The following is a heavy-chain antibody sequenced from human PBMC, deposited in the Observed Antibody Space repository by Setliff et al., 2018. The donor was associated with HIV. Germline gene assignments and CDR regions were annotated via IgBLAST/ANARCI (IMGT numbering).Heavy chain of an antibody. Sequence: VSVKVSCKASGYTFTGYYIHWVRQAPGQGLEWMGWINPNSGGTNYAQKFQGRVTMTRDTSISTAYMEVSRLRSDDTAVYYCARVSQYSSSWYVRWFDPWGQGTLVTVSS. J-gene: IGHJ5*02. D-gene: IGHD6-13*01. CDR1: GYTFTGYY. V-gene: IGHV1-2*02. CDR2: INPNSGGT. CDR3: ARVSQYSSSWYVRWFDP.